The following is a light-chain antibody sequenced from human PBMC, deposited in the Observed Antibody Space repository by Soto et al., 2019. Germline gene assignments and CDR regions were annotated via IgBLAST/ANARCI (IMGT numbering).Light chain of an antibody. CDR2: AAS. J-gene: IGKJ1*01. CDR1: QSISSY. Sequence: IQMTQSPSSLSASVGDRVTITSRASQSISSYLNWYQQKPGKAPKLLIHAASSLQSGVPSRFSGSGSGTDFTLTISSLQPEDFATYYCQQSYSTPRTFGQGTKVDIK. CDR3: QQSYSTPRT. V-gene: IGKV1-39*01.